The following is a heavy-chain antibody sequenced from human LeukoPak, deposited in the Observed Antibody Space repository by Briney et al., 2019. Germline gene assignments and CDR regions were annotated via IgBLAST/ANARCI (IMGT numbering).Heavy chain of an antibody. CDR2: NYYSGST. CDR3: ARGTRYYDFWSGYSYYYYYGMDV. J-gene: IGHJ6*02. D-gene: IGHD3-3*01. V-gene: IGHV4-30-4*01. Sequence: SETLSLTCAVHGGSFSGYYWSWIRQPPGKGLGWIGSNYYSGSTYYNPSLKSRVTISVDTSKNQFSLKLSSVTAADTAVYYCARGTRYYDFWSGYSYYYYYGMDVWGQGTTVTVSS. CDR1: GGSFSGYY.